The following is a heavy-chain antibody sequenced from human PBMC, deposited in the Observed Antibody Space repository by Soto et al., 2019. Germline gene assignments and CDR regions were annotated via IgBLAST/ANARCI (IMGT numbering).Heavy chain of an antibody. J-gene: IGHJ4*02. CDR1: GASISSSSYY. V-gene: IGHV4-39*02. Sequence: ETLCLTCTVSGASISSSSYYWGWIRQPPGKGPEWIGSIYYNGSTYYNPSLKSRVTLFVVTPKNQFSLKRISVTGADSARYYCAREGGYVDYWGQGTLVTVSS. CDR3: AREGGYVDY. D-gene: IGHD1-1*01. CDR2: IYYNGST.